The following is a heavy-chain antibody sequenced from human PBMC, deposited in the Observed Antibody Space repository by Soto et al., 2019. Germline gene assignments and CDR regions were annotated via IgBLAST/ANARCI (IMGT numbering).Heavy chain of an antibody. CDR3: AKNGLAAAMYNWFNP. CDR2: ISGSGGTT. V-gene: IGHV3-23*01. J-gene: IGHJ5*02. CDR1: GFTFSSYA. D-gene: IGHD6-13*01. Sequence: EVQLLESGGGLVQPGGSLRLSCTGSGFTFSSYAMNWVRQAPGKGLECVSTISGSGGTTYYADSVKGRFTISRDNSKNTLYLQMSSLRAEDTAVYYCAKNGLAAAMYNWFNPWGQGTLVTVSS.